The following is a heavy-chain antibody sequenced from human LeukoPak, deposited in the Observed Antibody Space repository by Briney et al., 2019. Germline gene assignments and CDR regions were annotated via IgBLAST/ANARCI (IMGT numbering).Heavy chain of an antibody. D-gene: IGHD3-22*01. CDR3: ARDSSGYYLNYQFDY. CDR2: ISYDGSNK. Sequence: GGSLRLSCAASGFTFSSYAMHWVRQAPGKGLEWVAVISYDGSNKYYADSVKGRFTISRDNSKNTLYLQMNSLRAEDTAVYYCARDSSGYYLNYQFDYWGREPWSPSPQ. CDR1: GFTFSSYA. J-gene: IGHJ4*02. V-gene: IGHV3-30*04.